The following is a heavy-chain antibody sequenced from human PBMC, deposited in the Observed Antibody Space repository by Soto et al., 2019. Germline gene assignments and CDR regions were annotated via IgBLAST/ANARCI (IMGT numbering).Heavy chain of an antibody. V-gene: IGHV5-51*01. CDR1: GYSFTNYW. J-gene: IGHJ4*02. CDR3: ARLVIDTNYVGYFDF. CDR2: IYPGDSDT. Sequence: PGESLKISCQASGYSFTNYWIGWVRQMPGKGLEWMGIIYPGDSDTRYSPSFEGQVTISVDKSITTAYLQWSSLKASDTAMYYCARLVIDTNYVGYFDFWGQGTLVTVSS. D-gene: IGHD4-4*01.